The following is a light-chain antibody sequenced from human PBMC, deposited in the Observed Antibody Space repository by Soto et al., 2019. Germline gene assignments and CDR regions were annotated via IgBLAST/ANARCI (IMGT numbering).Light chain of an antibody. Sequence: EIVLTQSPGTLSLSPGERATLSCRASQSINNRYLAWYQQKPGQAPRLLIYAASSRATGIPDRFSGSGSGTDFTLTISRLEPEDFAVYYCQHYNNWPLTFGGGTKVEIK. CDR1: QSINNRY. V-gene: IGKV3-20*01. CDR2: AAS. CDR3: QHYNNWPLT. J-gene: IGKJ4*01.